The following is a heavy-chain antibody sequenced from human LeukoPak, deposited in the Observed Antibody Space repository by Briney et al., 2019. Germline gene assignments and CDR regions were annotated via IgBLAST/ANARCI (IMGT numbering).Heavy chain of an antibody. CDR1: GFTLSSKY. V-gene: IGHV3-53*01. CDR3: ARNSNGGTYFDH. J-gene: IGHJ4*02. D-gene: IGHD4-23*01. CDR2: IYSGGST. Sequence: GGSLRLSCAASGFTLSSKYMSWVRQAPGEGMEWVSVIYSGGSTYYADSVKGRFTISRDNAKSSLYLQMNSLRAEDTAVYYCARNSNGGTYFDHWGQGTLVTVSS.